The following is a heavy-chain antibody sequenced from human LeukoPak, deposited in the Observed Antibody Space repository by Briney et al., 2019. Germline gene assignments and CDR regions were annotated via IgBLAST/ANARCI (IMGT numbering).Heavy chain of an antibody. J-gene: IGHJ4*02. CDR1: GGSISSYY. CDR2: IYYSGST. CDR3: ARVGYCSSTSCHWYFDY. V-gene: IGHV4-59*01. D-gene: IGHD2-2*03. Sequence: SETLSLTCTVSGGSISSYYWSWIRQPPGKGLEWIGYIYYSGSTNYNPSLKSRVTISVDTSKNQFSLKLSSVTAADTAVYYCARVGYCSSTSCHWYFDYWGQGTLVTVSS.